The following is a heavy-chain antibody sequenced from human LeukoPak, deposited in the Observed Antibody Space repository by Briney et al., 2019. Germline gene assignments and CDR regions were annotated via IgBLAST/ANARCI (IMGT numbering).Heavy chain of an antibody. Sequence: GESLKISCKGSGYSFTSYWIGWVRQMPGKGLEWMGIIYPGDSDTRYSPSFQGQVTISADKSISTAYLQWSSLKASDTAMYYCARLGGLGYCSSTSCYRRGDFDYWGQGTLVTVSS. D-gene: IGHD2-2*02. CDR3: ARLGGLGYCSSTSCYRRGDFDY. J-gene: IGHJ4*02. CDR2: IYPGDSDT. CDR1: GYSFTSYW. V-gene: IGHV5-51*01.